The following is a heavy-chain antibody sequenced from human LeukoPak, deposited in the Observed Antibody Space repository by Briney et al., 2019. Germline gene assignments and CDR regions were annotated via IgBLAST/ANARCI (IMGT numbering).Heavy chain of an antibody. D-gene: IGHD2-2*01. CDR1: GYTFTGYY. CDR2: INPNSGGT. J-gene: IGHJ4*02. Sequence: ASVKVSCKASGYTFTGYYMHWVRQAPGQGLEWMGWINPNSGGTNYAQKFQGRVTMTRDTSISTAYMELSRLRSDDTAVYYCARDPGYCSSTSCWGQGTLVTVSS. CDR3: ARDPGYCSSTSC. V-gene: IGHV1-2*02.